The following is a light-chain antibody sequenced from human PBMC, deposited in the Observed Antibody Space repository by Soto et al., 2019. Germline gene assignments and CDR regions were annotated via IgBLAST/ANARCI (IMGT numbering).Light chain of an antibody. J-gene: IGLJ1*01. Sequence: QSVLTQPPSASGSPGQSVAISCTGTSSDVGGYDYVSWYQQHPGKAPKLMVYDVSKRPSGVPDRFSGSKSGNTASLTVSGLQAEDEADYYCSSYAGTHIVFGTGTKVTGL. V-gene: IGLV2-8*01. CDR3: SSYAGTHIV. CDR1: SSDVGGYDY. CDR2: DVS.